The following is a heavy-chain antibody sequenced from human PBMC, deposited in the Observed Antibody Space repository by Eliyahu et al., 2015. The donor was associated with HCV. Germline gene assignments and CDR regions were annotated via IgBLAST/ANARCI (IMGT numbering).Heavy chain of an antibody. J-gene: IGHJ4*02. D-gene: IGHD6-19*01. Sequence: EVQLVESGGGLVQPGGSLRLSCAVSGFTFSSXSMNWVRQAPGXGLEWVSYISSSSSTIYYADSVKGRFTISRDNAKNSLYLQMNSLRAEDTAVYYCARDGLPLSVWSYYFDYWGQGTLVTVSS. V-gene: IGHV3-48*01. CDR3: ARDGLPLSVWSYYFDY. CDR1: GFTFSSXS. CDR2: ISSSSSTI.